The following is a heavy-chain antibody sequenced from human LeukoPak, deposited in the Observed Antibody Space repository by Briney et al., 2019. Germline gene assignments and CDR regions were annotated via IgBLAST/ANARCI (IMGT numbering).Heavy chain of an antibody. CDR3: ARTTVTTRTAFDI. V-gene: IGHV4-31*01. J-gene: IGHJ3*02. D-gene: IGHD4-17*01. CDR1: GGSISSGGYY. Sequence: SETLSLTCIVSGGSISSGGYYWSWIRQHPGKGLEWIGYIYYTGITYYNPSLKSQVTISLDTSKNQFSLKLSSMTAADTAVYYCARTTVTTRTAFDIWGQGTMVTVSS. CDR2: IYYTGIT.